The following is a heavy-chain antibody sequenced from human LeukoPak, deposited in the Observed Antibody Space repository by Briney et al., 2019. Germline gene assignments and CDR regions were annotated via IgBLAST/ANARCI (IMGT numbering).Heavy chain of an antibody. CDR1: GFTFSDYA. V-gene: IGHV3-11*05. J-gene: IGHJ3*02. Sequence: KPGGSLRLSCIASGFTFSDYAMTWIRQAPGKGLEWVSYITSSSTYTNYADSVKGRFTISRDNGRISLFLQMNSLRVDDTAVYYCARERSDYYDASGYADAFDIWGQGTMVTVSS. D-gene: IGHD3-22*01. CDR2: ITSSSTYT. CDR3: ARERSDYYDASGYADAFDI.